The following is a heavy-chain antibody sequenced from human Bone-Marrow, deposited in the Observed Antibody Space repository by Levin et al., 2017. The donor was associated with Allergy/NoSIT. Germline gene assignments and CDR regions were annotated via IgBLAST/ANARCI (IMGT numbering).Heavy chain of an antibody. D-gene: IGHD1-1*01. V-gene: IGHV3-13*01. J-gene: IGHJ3*02. CDR1: GFTLSSHD. Sequence: GGSLRLSCAGSGFTLSSHDMHWVRQRPGKGLEWVSAISSGGRTYYASSAKGRFIISRDKAKNFLYLQMDSLRVGDTAVYYCVRESPATTGTTGEAFDIWGQGTMVTVSS. CDR2: ISSGGRT. CDR3: VRESPATTGTTGEAFDI.